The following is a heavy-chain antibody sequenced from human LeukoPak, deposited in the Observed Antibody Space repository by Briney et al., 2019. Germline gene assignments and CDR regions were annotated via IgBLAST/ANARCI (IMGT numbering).Heavy chain of an antibody. CDR3: ARSPYTYSSSWYYFDY. CDR2: IYSGGST. CDR1: GFTVSSNY. V-gene: IGHV3-53*04. J-gene: IGHJ4*02. Sequence: GGSLRLSCAASGFTVSSNYMSWVRQAPGKGLGWVSVIYSGGSTYYADSVKGRFTISRHNSKNTLYLQMNSLRAEDTAVYYCARSPYTYSSSWYYFDYWGQGTLVTVSS. D-gene: IGHD6-13*01.